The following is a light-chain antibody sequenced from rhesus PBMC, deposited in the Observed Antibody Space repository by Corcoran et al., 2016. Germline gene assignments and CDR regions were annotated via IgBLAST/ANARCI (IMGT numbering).Light chain of an antibody. CDR1: QSISSW. Sequence: DIQMTQSPSSLSASVGDKVTITCQASQSISSWLAWYQQKPGKAPKPLIYKGSRLESGVPSRFSGSGSGTDVTLTISSRQTEEFATYYCQQYNSAPRTFGQGTKVEIK. V-gene: IGKV1-16*01. CDR3: QQYNSAPRT. J-gene: IGKJ1*01. CDR2: KGS.